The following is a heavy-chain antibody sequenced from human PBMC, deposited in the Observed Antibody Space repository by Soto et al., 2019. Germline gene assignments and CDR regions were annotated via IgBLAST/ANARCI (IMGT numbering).Heavy chain of an antibody. Sequence: GASVKVSCKASGYTFTSYGISWVRQAPGQGLEWMGWISGYNGDTKYAQKVQGRVTMTIDTSTYTAYMELRSLTSDDTAIYYCAKNGQPPYFYYGMDVWDQGTTVTVSS. CDR1: GYTFTSYG. J-gene: IGHJ6*02. V-gene: IGHV1-18*01. CDR2: ISGYNGDT. CDR3: AKNGQPPYFYYGMDV. D-gene: IGHD2-8*01.